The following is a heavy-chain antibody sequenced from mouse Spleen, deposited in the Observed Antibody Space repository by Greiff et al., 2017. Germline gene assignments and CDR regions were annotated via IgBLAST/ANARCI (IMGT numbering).Heavy chain of an antibody. J-gene: IGHJ1*03. V-gene: IGHV1-74*01. Sequence: QVQLQQPGAELVKPGASVKVSCKASGYTFTSYWMHWVKQRPGQGLEWIGRIHPSDSDTNYNQKFKGKATLTVDKSSSTAYMQLSSLTSEDSAVYYCAMGDYYGSSEYFDVWGTGTTVTVSS. CDR2: IHPSDSDT. CDR1: GYTFTSYW. CDR3: AMGDYYGSSEYFDV. D-gene: IGHD1-1*01.